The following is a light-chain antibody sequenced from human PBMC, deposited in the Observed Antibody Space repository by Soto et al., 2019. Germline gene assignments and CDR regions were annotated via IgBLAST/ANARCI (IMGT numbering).Light chain of an antibody. V-gene: IGKV1-39*01. J-gene: IGKJ2*01. Sequence: DIQMTQSPSSLSASVGDRITITCRASQSISSYLNWYQQKPGKAPKLLIYAASSLQSGVPSRFSGSGSGADFTLTISSLQPEDVATYDCQQSYRTPYTFGQGTKLDIK. CDR1: QSISSY. CDR3: QQSYRTPYT. CDR2: AAS.